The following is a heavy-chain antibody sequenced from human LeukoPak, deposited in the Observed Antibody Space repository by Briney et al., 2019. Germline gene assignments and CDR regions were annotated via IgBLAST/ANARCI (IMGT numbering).Heavy chain of an antibody. CDR1: GFTFSSYA. Sequence: GGSLRLSCAASGFTFSSYAMSWVRQAPGKGLEWVSAISGSGGNTYYADSVKGRFTISRDNSKNTLYLQMNSLRAEDTAVYYCAKGLGYCSSTSCSLSDYWGQGTLVTVSS. V-gene: IGHV3-23*01. D-gene: IGHD2-2*01. CDR3: AKGLGYCSSTSCSLSDY. J-gene: IGHJ4*02. CDR2: ISGSGGNT.